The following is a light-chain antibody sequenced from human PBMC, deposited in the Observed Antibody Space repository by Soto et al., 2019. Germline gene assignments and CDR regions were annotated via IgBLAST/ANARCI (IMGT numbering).Light chain of an antibody. J-gene: IGLJ1*01. Sequence: QSALTQPASVSGSPGQSTTISCTGTSSDFGGYNYVSWYQQYPGKAPKVMIYDVSNRPSGVSNRFSGAKSGNTASLTISGLQAEDEADYYCSTYTSSSTLEVFGTGTKVTVL. CDR2: DVS. CDR1: SSDFGGYNY. V-gene: IGLV2-14*01. CDR3: STYTSSSTLEV.